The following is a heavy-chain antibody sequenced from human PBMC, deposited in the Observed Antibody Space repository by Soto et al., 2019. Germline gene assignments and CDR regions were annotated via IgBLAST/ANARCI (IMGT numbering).Heavy chain of an antibody. V-gene: IGHV1-69*01. Sequence: QVHLVQSGAEVKQPGSSVKVTCKASGGIFSSNAISWVRQAPGQGLEWMGGIIPIFDSTNYAHKLQGKVTITADESTSTAYMELSSLKSEDTAVYYCATGASGYSSAPRFYFEDWGQGTLVTVSS. D-gene: IGHD5-18*01. CDR2: IIPIFDST. CDR3: ATGASGYSSAPRFYFED. CDR1: GGIFSSNA. J-gene: IGHJ4*02.